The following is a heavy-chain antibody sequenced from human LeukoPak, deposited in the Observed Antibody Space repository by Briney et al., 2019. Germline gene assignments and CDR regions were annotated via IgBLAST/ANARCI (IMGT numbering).Heavy chain of an antibody. CDR3: ARATTPPPGRIAVAGSFDY. CDR1: GGSISSSSYY. CDR2: IYYSGST. J-gene: IGHJ4*02. D-gene: IGHD6-19*01. V-gene: IGHV4-39*01. Sequence: SETLSLTCTVSGGSISSSSYYWGWIRQPPGKGLEWIGSIYYSGSTYYNPSLKSRVTISVDTSKNQFSLKLSSVTAADTAVYYCARATTPPPGRIAVAGSFDYWGQGTLVTVSS.